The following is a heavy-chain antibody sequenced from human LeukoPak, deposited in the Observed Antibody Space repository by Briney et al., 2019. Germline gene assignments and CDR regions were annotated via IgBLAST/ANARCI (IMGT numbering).Heavy chain of an antibody. CDR3: ARDLEMYYDFWSGYPPRYYYYGMDV. J-gene: IGHJ6*02. CDR1: GGTFSSYA. CDR2: IIPILGIA. V-gene: IGHV1-69*04. Sequence: SVKVSCKASGGTFSSYAISWVRQAPGQGLEWMGRIIPILGIANYAQKFQGRVTITAGKSTSTAYMELSSLRSEDTAVYYCARDLEMYYDFWSGYPPRYYYYGMDVWGQGTTVTVSS. D-gene: IGHD3-3*01.